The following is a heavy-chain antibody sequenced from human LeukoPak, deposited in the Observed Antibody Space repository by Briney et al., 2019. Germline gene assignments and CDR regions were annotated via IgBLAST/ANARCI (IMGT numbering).Heavy chain of an antibody. CDR1: GFTFSSYW. D-gene: IGHD5-18*01. Sequence: GGPLRLSCAASGFTFSSYWMSWVRQAPGKGLKWVANINQDGSEKYYVDSVKGRFTLSRDNAKNSLYLQMNSLRAEDTAVYYCARDGNSYGYDYWGQGTLVTVSS. V-gene: IGHV3-7*01. J-gene: IGHJ4*02. CDR2: INQDGSEK. CDR3: ARDGNSYGYDY.